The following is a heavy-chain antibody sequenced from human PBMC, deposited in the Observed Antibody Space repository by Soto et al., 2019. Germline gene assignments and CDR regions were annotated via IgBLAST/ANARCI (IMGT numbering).Heavy chain of an antibody. Sequence: GGSLRLSCASSGFTFSNYGMNWVRQVPGRGLEWVSHINDRSSAIYYADSVKGRFTISRDNAKNSLYLQVNSLRDEDTAVYYCARDRRWAIDYWGQGALVTVSS. CDR3: ARDRRWAIDY. D-gene: IGHD6-13*01. CDR1: GFTFSNYG. V-gene: IGHV3-48*02. CDR2: INDRSSAI. J-gene: IGHJ4*02.